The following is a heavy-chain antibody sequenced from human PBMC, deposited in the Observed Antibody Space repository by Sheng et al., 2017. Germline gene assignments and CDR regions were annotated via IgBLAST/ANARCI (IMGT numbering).Heavy chain of an antibody. CDR3: ARDLYSSGWFPDAFDI. Sequence: EVQLVESGGGLVQPGGSLRLSCAASGFTVSSNYMSWVRQAPGKGLEWVSVIYSGGSTYYADSVKGRFTISRDNSKNTLYLQMNSLRAEDTAVYYCARDLYSSGWFPDAFDIWGQGTMVTVSS. CDR1: GFTVSSNY. V-gene: IGHV3-66*02. D-gene: IGHD6-19*01. J-gene: IGHJ3*02. CDR2: IYSGGST.